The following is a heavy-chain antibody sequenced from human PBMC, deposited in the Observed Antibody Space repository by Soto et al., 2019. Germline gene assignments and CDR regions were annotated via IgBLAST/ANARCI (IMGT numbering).Heavy chain of an antibody. D-gene: IGHD2-2*01. J-gene: IGHJ6*03. CDR1: GGSISSGGYY. CDR2: IYYNGST. CDR3: ARRTGSCSSTSCPNYYYYYMDV. Sequence: QVQLQESGPGLVKPSQTLSLTCTVSGGSISSGGYYWSWIRQHPGKGLEWIGYIYYNGSTYYNPSLKGRVTISVDTSKNQFSLKLSSVTAADTAVYYCARRTGSCSSTSCPNYYYYYMDVWGKGTTVTVSS. V-gene: IGHV4-31*03.